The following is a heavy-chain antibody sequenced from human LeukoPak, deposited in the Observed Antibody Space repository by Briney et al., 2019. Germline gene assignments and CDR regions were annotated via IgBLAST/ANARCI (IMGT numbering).Heavy chain of an antibody. J-gene: IGHJ4*02. CDR3: ARGSRLGMALTTFDF. V-gene: IGHV4-59*08. D-gene: IGHD5-24*01. CDR2: IYYSGST. CDR1: GGSISSYY. Sequence: SETLSLTCTVSGGSISSYYWSWIRQPPGKGLEWIGYIYYSGSTNYIPSLKSRVTISADTSKSQISLKLNSVTAADTAVYFCARGSRLGMALTTFDFWGQGTLVTVSS.